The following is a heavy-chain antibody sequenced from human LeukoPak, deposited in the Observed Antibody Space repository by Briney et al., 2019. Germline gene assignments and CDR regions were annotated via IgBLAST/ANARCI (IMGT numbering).Heavy chain of an antibody. V-gene: IGHV1-8*01. J-gene: IGHJ5*02. CDR3: ARGLVRILWFGELLGSLGFDP. D-gene: IGHD3-10*01. Sequence: GASVKVSCTASGYTFTSYDMNWVRQAPGQGLEWMGWMNPNSGNTGYAQNVKGRVTMTRNISISTAYMELSSLRSEDTAVYYCARGLVRILWFGELLGSLGFDPWGQGTLVTVSS. CDR1: GYTFTSYD. CDR2: MNPNSGNT.